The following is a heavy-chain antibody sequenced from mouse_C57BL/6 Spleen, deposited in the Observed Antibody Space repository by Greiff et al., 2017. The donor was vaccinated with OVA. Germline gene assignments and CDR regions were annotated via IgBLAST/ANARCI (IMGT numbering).Heavy chain of an antibody. CDR2: LDPSDSYT. CDR1: GYTFTSYW. V-gene: IGHV1-69*01. CDR3: ARGYYYGSNYAMDY. D-gene: IGHD1-1*01. J-gene: IGHJ4*01. Sequence: VQLQQPGAELVMPGASVKLSCKASGYTFTSYWMHWVKQRPGQGLEWIGELDPSDSYTNYNQKFKGKSTLTVDKSSSTAYMQLSSLTSEDSAVYYCARGYYYGSNYAMDYWGQGTSVTVSS.